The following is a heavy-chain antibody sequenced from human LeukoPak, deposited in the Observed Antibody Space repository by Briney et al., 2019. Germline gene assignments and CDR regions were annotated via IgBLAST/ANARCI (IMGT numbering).Heavy chain of an antibody. J-gene: IGHJ4*02. CDR3: ARAGVAGTVHDY. D-gene: IGHD6-19*01. V-gene: IGHV3-11*06. CDR2: INSSSSYT. Sequence: GGSLRLSCAASGFTFSDYYMSCIRQAPGKGREWFSYINSSSSYTNYADSVKGRFTISRENAKNSLYLQLNSMRAEDTAVYYCARAGVAGTVHDYWGQGTLVTVSS. CDR1: GFTFSDYY.